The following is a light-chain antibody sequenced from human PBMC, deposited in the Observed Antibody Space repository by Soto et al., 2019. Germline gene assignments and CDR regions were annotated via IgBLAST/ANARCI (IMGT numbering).Light chain of an antibody. V-gene: IGKV1-5*03. J-gene: IGKJ1*01. CDR2: KAS. Sequence: DIQMTQSPSTLSASVGDRVTITFRASQSISSWLAWYQQKPGKAPKLLIYKASSLESGVPSRFSGSGSGTEFTLTISSLQPDDFATYYCQQWGTFGQGTKVDIK. CDR3: QQWGT. CDR1: QSISSW.